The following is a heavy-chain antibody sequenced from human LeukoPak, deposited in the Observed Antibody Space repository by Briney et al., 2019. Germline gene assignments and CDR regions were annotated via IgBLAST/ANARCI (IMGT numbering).Heavy chain of an antibody. Sequence: ASVKVSCKVTGYTLTELSMHWVRPAPGKGLEWMGGFDPEDGETIYAQKFQGRVTMTEDTSTDTAYMELSSLRSEDTAVYYCATAPLRGVDYWAREPWSPSPQ. V-gene: IGHV1-24*01. D-gene: IGHD4-17*01. CDR1: GYTLTELS. CDR3: ATAPLRGVDY. J-gene: IGHJ4*02. CDR2: FDPEDGET.